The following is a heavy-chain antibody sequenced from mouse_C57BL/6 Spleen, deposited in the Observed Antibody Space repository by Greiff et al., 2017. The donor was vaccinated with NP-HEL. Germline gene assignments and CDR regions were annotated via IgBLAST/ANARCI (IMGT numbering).Heavy chain of an antibody. CDR2: ISNLAYSI. J-gene: IGHJ2*01. CDR1: GFTFSDYG. Sequence: EVKLMESGGGLVQPGGSLKLSCAASGFTFSDYGMAWVRQAPRKGPEWVAFISNLAYSIYYADTVTGRFTISRENAKNTLYLEMSSLRSEDTAMYYCARTYDGYYFDYWGQGTTLTVSS. CDR3: ARTYDGYYFDY. D-gene: IGHD2-12*01. V-gene: IGHV5-15*01.